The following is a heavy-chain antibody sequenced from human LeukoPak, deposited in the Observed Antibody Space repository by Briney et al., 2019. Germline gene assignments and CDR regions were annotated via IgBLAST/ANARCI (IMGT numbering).Heavy chain of an antibody. V-gene: IGHV3-53*01. Sequence: PGGSLRLSCAASGFIVTSNYMNWVRQAPGKGLEWVSVIYSGGATSYADSVKGRFTISRDNSKSTLYPQMNSLTAEDTAVYYCARDWSTALDYWGQGTLVTVSS. CDR2: IYSGGAT. CDR1: GFIVTSNY. CDR3: ARDWSTALDY. D-gene: IGHD5-18*01. J-gene: IGHJ4*02.